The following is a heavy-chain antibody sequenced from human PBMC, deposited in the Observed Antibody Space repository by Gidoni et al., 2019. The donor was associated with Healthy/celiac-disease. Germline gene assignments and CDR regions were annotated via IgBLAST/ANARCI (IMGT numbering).Heavy chain of an antibody. V-gene: IGHV3-73*02. Sequence: EVQLVESGGGLVQPGGSLKLSCAASVFTFRGSAMHWVRQASGKGLEWVGRIRSKANSYATAYAASVKGRFTISRDDSKNTAYLQMNSLKTEDTAVYYCTRVAVAGPHFDYWGQGTLVTVSS. CDR2: IRSKANSYAT. CDR1: VFTFRGSA. J-gene: IGHJ4*02. D-gene: IGHD6-19*01. CDR3: TRVAVAGPHFDY.